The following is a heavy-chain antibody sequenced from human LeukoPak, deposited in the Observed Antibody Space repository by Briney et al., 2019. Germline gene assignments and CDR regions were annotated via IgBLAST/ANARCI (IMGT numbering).Heavy chain of an antibody. CDR2: IYHSGST. Sequence: SETLSLTCAVSGYSISSGYYCGWIRQPPGKGLEWIGSIYHSGSTYYNPSLKSRVTISVDTSKNQFSLKLSSVTAADTAVYYCARVKDYIAAPGGDYWGQGTLVTVSS. D-gene: IGHD6-6*01. J-gene: IGHJ4*02. V-gene: IGHV4-38-2*01. CDR3: ARVKDYIAAPGGDY. CDR1: GYSISSGYY.